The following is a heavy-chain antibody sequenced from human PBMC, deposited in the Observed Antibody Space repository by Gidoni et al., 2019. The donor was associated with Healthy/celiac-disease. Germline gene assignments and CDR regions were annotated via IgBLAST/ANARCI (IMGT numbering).Heavy chain of an antibody. J-gene: IGHJ3*02. D-gene: IGHD3-22*01. V-gene: IGHV3-15*01. CDR1: GFTFSNAW. CDR2: IKSKTDGGTT. CDR3: TTAPQYYYDSSGYYYHAFDI. Sequence: EVQLVESGGGLVKPGGSLRLSCAASGFTFSNAWLSCVRQAPGKGLEWVGRIKSKTDGGTTDYAAPVKGRFTISRDDSKNTLYLQMNSLKTEDTAVYYCTTAPQYYYDSSGYYYHAFDIWGQGTMVTVSS.